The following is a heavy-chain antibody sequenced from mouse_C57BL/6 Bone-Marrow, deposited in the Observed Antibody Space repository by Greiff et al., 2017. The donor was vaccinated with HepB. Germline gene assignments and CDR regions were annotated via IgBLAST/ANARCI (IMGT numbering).Heavy chain of an antibody. CDR3: ARSLYSNYTYYAMDY. D-gene: IGHD2-5*01. CDR1: GYTFTSYW. CDR2: IHPNSGRT. Sequence: QVQLQQPGAELVKPGASVKLSCKASGYTFTSYWMPWVKQRPGQGLEWIGIIHPNSGRTNYNEKFKSKATLTVDKSSSTAYLQISSLTSEDSAVYDCARSLYSNYTYYAMDYWGQGTSVTVSS. J-gene: IGHJ4*01. V-gene: IGHV1-64*01.